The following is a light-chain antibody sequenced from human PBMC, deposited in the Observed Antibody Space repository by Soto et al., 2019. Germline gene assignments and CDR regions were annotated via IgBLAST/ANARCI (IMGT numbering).Light chain of an antibody. Sequence: EIVLTQSPATLSLSPGERATLSCRASQSLFSYLVWYQQKPGQAPRLLIYDASNRATGIPARFSGSGSGTDFTLTITNLEPEDFAVYYCQHRINWPLTFGGGTRVEIK. J-gene: IGKJ4*01. V-gene: IGKV3-11*01. CDR2: DAS. CDR3: QHRINWPLT. CDR1: QSLFSY.